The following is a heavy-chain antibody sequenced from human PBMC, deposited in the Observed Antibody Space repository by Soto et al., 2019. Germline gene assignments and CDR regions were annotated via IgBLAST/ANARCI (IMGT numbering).Heavy chain of an antibody. CDR3: ARDDFSVVRGVISTYYYYGMDV. Sequence: LSLSSAAPGLSLSSHWISLVRQAPGKGLGGVANIKQDGSEKYYVDSVKGRFTISRDNAKNSLYLQMNILRAEDTAVYYCARDDFSVVRGVISTYYYYGMDVWGQGTTVTVSS. CDR2: IKQDGSEK. V-gene: IGHV3-7*01. D-gene: IGHD3-10*01. CDR1: GLSLSSHW. J-gene: IGHJ6*02.